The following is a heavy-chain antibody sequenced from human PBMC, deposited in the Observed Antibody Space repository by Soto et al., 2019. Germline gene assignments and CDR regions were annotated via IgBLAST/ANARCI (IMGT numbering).Heavy chain of an antibody. V-gene: IGHV1-2*04. J-gene: IGHJ5*02. D-gene: IGHD2-8*01. CDR1: GYTFTGNY. Sequence: QVQLVQSGAEVKKPGASVKVSCEATGYTFTGNYLHWVRQAPGQGLEWMGWIHPHSGATKYAQKFLWWVTITRDSSISTAYLGLSSLKSNDTAVYYCVREGVGPTYGWFDPWGQGTLVTVSS. CDR2: IHPHSGAT. CDR3: VREGVGPTYGWFDP.